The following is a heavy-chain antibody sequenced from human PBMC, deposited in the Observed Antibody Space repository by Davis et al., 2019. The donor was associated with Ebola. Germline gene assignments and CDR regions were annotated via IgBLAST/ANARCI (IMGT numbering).Heavy chain of an antibody. Sequence: MPSETLSLTCAVSGGSISSSNWSSWVRQPPGKGLEWIGEINHSGSTNYNPSLKSRVTISVDTSKNQFSLKLSSVTAADTAVYYCARHRYYYDSSGYYLSYFDYWGQGTLVTVSS. V-gene: IGHV4-4*02. CDR2: INHSGST. CDR1: GGSISSSNW. CDR3: ARHRYYYDSSGYYLSYFDY. J-gene: IGHJ4*02. D-gene: IGHD3-22*01.